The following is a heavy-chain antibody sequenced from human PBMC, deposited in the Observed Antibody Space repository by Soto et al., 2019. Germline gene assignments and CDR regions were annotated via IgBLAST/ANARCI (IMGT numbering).Heavy chain of an antibody. J-gene: IGHJ5*02. CDR1: GGTFSSYT. V-gene: IGHV1-69*08. D-gene: IGHD3-9*01. CDR3: ARDHYDILTGYYIGVEGGDVWFDP. CDR2: IIPILGIA. Sequence: QVQLVQSGAEVKKPGSSVKVSCKASGGTFSSYTISWVRQAPGQGLEWMGRIIPILGIANYAQKFQGRVTITADKSTSTAYMELSSLRSEDTAVYYCARDHYDILTGYYIGVEGGDVWFDPWGQGTLVTVSS.